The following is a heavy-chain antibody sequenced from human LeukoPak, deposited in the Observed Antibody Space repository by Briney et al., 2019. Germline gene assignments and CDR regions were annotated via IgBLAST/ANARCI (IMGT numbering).Heavy chain of an antibody. CDR2: VSWNSATI. D-gene: IGHD2-21*02. CDR3: ARADCGSDCFPDY. J-gene: IGHJ4*02. V-gene: IGHV3-9*01. Sequence: GRSLRLSCAASGFTFYNYGMHWVRHTPGKGLEWVSGVSWNSATIGYADSVKGRFTISRDNAKNSLYLQMNSLRPEDTAFYYCARADCGSDCFPDYWGRGTLVTVSS. CDR1: GFTFYNYG.